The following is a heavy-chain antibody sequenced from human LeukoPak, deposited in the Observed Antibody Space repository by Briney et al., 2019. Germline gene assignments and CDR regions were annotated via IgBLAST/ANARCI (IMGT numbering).Heavy chain of an antibody. CDR3: ARDPKYYYDSSGYYYDAFDI. J-gene: IGHJ3*02. Sequence: PGGSLRLSCAASGFTFSSYAMSWVRQAPGKGLEWVSSISSSSSYIYYADSVKGRFTISRDNARNSLYLQMNSLRAEDTAVYYCARDPKYYYDSSGYYYDAFDIWGQGTMVTVSS. D-gene: IGHD3-22*01. CDR2: ISSSSSYI. CDR1: GFTFSSYA. V-gene: IGHV3-21*01.